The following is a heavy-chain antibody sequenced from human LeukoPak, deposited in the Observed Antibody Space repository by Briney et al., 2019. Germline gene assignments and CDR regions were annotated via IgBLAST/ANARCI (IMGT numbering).Heavy chain of an antibody. V-gene: IGHV4-39*07. CDR3: ARDCSNNYYYYYYMDV. CDR1: GASISGSGYY. Sequence: SETLSLTCTVSGASISGSGYYWGWIRQPPGKGLEWIGSIYHSGSTYYNPSLKSRVTISVDTSKNQFSLKLSSVTAADTAVYYCARDCSNNYYYYYYMDVWGKGTTVTVSS. CDR2: IYHSGST. J-gene: IGHJ6*03. D-gene: IGHD2-21*01.